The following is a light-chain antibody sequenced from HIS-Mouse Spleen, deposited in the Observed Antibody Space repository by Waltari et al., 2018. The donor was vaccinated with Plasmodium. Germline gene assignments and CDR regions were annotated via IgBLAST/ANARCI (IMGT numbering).Light chain of an antibody. CDR3: QQYNSYWT. Sequence: DIQMTQSPSTLSASVGDRVTITCRASQSISSWFAWYQQTPGKAPKLLIYKASSLESGVPSRFSGSGSGTEFTLTISSLQPDDFATYYCQQYNSYWTFGQGTKVEIK. V-gene: IGKV1-5*03. J-gene: IGKJ1*01. CDR2: KAS. CDR1: QSISSW.